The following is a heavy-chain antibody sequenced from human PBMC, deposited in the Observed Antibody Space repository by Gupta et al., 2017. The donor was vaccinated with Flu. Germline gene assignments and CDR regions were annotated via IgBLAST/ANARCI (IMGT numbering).Heavy chain of an antibody. V-gene: IGHV3-7*01. CDR2: IKQDGSEK. CDR3: ARDGERYYDYVWGNLVY. Sequence: EVQLVESGGGLVQPGGSLRLSCAASGFPFSSYWMSWVRQAPGKGLEWVANIKQDGSEKYYVDSVKGRFTISRDNAKNSLYLQMNSLRAEDTAVYYCARDGERYYDYVWGNLVYWGQGTLVTVSS. CDR1: GFPFSSYW. J-gene: IGHJ4*02. D-gene: IGHD3-16*01.